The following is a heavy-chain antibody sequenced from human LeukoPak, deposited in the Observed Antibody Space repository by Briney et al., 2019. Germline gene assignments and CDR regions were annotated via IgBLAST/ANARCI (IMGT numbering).Heavy chain of an antibody. Sequence: GGSLRLSCAASGFSFSSYWMHWVRQAPGKGLVWVSRINIDGTKTYYADSVKGRFTISRDNAKNSLYLQMNNLRAEDTAVYYCARNEYSTSWSDYWGQGTLVTVSS. CDR1: GFSFSSYW. J-gene: IGHJ4*02. D-gene: IGHD6-6*01. CDR2: INIDGTKT. CDR3: ARNEYSTSWSDY. V-gene: IGHV3-74*01.